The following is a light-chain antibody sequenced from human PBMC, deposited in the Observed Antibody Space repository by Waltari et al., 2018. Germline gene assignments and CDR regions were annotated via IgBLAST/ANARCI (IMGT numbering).Light chain of an antibody. CDR1: ASNIGRNT. V-gene: IGLV1-44*01. CDR2: SNN. Sequence: QSVLTQPPSASGTPGQRVTISCSGSASNIGRNTVNWYQHLPGTAPKLLIYSNNQRHHGGPRRFSGSKVDTSASLVIRCLKSEDEAEYYCAAWDDSLSGDVFGTGTKVTVL. J-gene: IGLJ1*01. CDR3: AAWDDSLSGDV.